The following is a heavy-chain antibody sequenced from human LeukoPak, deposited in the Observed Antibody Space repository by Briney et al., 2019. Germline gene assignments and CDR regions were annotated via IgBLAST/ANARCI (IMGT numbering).Heavy chain of an antibody. CDR1: GFTFSSYA. J-gene: IGHJ4*02. CDR2: ISYDGSNK. Sequence: GRSLRLSCAASGFTFSSYAMHWVRQAPGKGLEWVAVISYDGSNKYYADSVKGRFTISGDNSKNTLYLQMNSLRAEDTAVYYCARDDTRDGYNYFDYWGQGTLVTVSS. CDR3: ARDDTRDGYNYFDY. D-gene: IGHD5-24*01. V-gene: IGHV3-30-3*01.